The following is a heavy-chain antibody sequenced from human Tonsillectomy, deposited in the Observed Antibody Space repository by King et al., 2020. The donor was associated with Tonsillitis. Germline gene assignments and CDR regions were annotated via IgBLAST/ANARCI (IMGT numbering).Heavy chain of an antibody. D-gene: IGHD3-9*01. CDR2: MFSNDEK. CDR1: GFSLSNARMG. Sequence: VTLKESGPVLVKPTETLTLTCTVSGFSLSNARMGVSWIRQPPGKALEWLAHMFSNDEKSYSTSLKSRLTISKDTSKSQVVLTMTNMDPVDTATYYCARIGIGHYDILTGFDYWGQGTLVTVSS. V-gene: IGHV2-26*01. J-gene: IGHJ4*02. CDR3: ARIGIGHYDILTGFDY.